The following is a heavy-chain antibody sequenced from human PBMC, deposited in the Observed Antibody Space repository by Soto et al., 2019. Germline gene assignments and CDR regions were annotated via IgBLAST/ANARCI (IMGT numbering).Heavy chain of an antibody. V-gene: IGHV4-30-4*01. D-gene: IGHD2-15*01. CDR3: ARGRYCLTGRCFPNWFDS. CDR1: GDSISTVDYF. CDR2: VYKSKTT. J-gene: IGHJ5*01. Sequence: QVHLLESGPGLVKPSQTLSLTCSVSGDSISTVDYFWAWIRQPPGQALEYIGYVYKSKTTYYNPSFWSLVAISPDTSKRQFSLTVTSVTAADTSVYFCARGRYCLTGRCFPNWFDSWGQGTLVTVSS.